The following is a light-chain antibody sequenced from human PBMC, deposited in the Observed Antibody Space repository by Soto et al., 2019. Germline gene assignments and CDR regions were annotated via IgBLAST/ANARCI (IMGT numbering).Light chain of an antibody. V-gene: IGLV2-14*01. Sequence: QSALTQPATVSGSPGQSITISCTGTSSDVGGYNHVSWYQIHPGKAPKLIIYEVTSRPSGVSYRFSGSKSGNSASLTISGLHAEDAADYSCSSYASSSSYVFGGGTKVTVL. J-gene: IGLJ1*01. CDR3: SSYASSSSYV. CDR2: EVT. CDR1: SSDVGGYNH.